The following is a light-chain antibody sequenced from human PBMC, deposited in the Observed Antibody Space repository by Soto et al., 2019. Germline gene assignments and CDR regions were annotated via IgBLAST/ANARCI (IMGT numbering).Light chain of an antibody. CDR2: AAS. CDR3: QQPNSFPLT. V-gene: IGKV1-12*01. J-gene: IGKJ5*01. CDR1: QGISSW. Sequence: DIQMTQSPSSVSASVGDRVTITCRSSQGISSWLAWYQQKPGKAPKLLIYAASSLQSGVPSSFSGSGTGTALTHTVNSLQPEDFATYYCQQPNSFPLTYGQGKRLEMK.